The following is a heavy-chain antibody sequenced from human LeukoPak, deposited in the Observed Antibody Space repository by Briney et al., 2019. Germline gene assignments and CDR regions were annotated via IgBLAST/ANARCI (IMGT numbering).Heavy chain of an antibody. J-gene: IGHJ4*02. V-gene: IGHV3-33*01. Sequence: PGGSLRLSCAASGFTFSSYGMHWVRQAPGKGLEWVAVIWYDGSNKYYADSVKGRFTISRDNSKNTLYLQMNSLRAEDTAVYYCARDAVTTYYFDYWGQGTLVTVSS. CDR2: IWYDGSNK. CDR1: GFTFSSYG. D-gene: IGHD4-4*01. CDR3: ARDAVTTYYFDY.